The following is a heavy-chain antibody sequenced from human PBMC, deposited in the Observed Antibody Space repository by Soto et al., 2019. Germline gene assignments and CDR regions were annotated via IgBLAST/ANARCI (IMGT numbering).Heavy chain of an antibody. D-gene: IGHD3-9*01. J-gene: IGHJ6*02. CDR2: ISPNSGNI. CDR1: GYTFTRNG. CDR3: AKALRYFDWLVRPWNAMDV. V-gene: IGHV1-18*01. Sequence: ASVKVSCKTSGYTFTRNGISWVRQAPGQGLEWMGWISPNSGNIKYAQKLQGRVIMTTDTSTSTAYMELRSLRAEDTAVYYCAKALRYFDWLVRPWNAMDVWGQGTTVTVSS.